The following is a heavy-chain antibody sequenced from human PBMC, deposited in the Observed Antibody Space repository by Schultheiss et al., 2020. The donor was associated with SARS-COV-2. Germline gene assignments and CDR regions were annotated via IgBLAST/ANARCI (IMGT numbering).Heavy chain of an antibody. CDR1: GFTLSGYW. V-gene: IGHV3-11*06. CDR2: ISSSSSYT. D-gene: IGHD2-2*01. CDR3: ARMVVPAASSPVDY. Sequence: GESLKISCEASGFTLSGYWMHWIRQAPGKGLEWASYISSSSSYTNYADSVKGRFTISRDNAKNSLYLQMNSLRAEDTAVYYCARMVVPAASSPVDYWGQGTLVTVSS. J-gene: IGHJ4*02.